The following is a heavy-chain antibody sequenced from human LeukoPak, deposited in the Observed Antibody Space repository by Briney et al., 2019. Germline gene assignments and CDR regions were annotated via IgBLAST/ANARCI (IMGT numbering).Heavy chain of an antibody. D-gene: IGHD3-10*01. CDR3: AKDLGGMIRGVVMN. CDR2: ISNGGGST. V-gene: IGHV3-23*01. Sequence: SGGSLRLSCAASGFTFSSYGMHWVRQAPGKGLEWVSVISNGGGSTQYADSVKGRFTISRDNSKNTVYLQMNSLRDEDTAVYYCAKDLGGMIRGVVMNWGQGTLVTVSS. J-gene: IGHJ4*02. CDR1: GFTFSSYG.